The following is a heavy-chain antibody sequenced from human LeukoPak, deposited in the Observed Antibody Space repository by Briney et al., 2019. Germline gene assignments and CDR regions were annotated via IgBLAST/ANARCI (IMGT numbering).Heavy chain of an antibody. D-gene: IGHD1-26*01. J-gene: IGHJ4*02. V-gene: IGHV4-59*01. Sequence: SETLSLTCTVSGGSISSYYWSWIRQPPGKGLEWVAYICYSGSTNYNPSLESRLTISVDTPKNQFSLKLSSGTAAATAVYYCARGPGGGPYFDYWGQGTLVTVSS. CDR2: ICYSGST. CDR1: GGSISSYY. CDR3: ARGPGGGPYFDY.